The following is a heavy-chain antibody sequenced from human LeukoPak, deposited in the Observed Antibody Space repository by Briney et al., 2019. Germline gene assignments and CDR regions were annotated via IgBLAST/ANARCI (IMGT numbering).Heavy chain of an antibody. D-gene: IGHD5-24*01. Sequence: GRSLRLSCAASGFTFRTYSIHWVRQAPGKGLEWVTVVSADGRTQLYSDSVKGRFTVSRDNSLNTLHLQMNSLKTEDTAVYYCAREFGHNRWYFDYWGQGTLVTVSS. CDR3: AREFGHNRWYFDY. CDR1: GFTFRTYS. CDR2: VSADGRTQ. J-gene: IGHJ4*02. V-gene: IGHV3-30*03.